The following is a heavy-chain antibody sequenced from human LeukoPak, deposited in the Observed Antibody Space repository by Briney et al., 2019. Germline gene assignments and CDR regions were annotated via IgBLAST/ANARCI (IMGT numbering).Heavy chain of an antibody. D-gene: IGHD3-22*01. CDR2: IYHSGST. V-gene: IGHV4-30-2*01. J-gene: IGHJ2*01. Sequence: SETLSLTCAVSGGSIRSGGYSWSWIRQPPGKGLEWIGYIYHSGSTYYNPSLKSRVTISVDRSKNQFSLKLSSVTAADTAVYYCAREDYYDSSGYSPGGFDLWGRGTLVTVSS. CDR1: GGSIRSGGYS. CDR3: AREDYYDSSGYSPGGFDL.